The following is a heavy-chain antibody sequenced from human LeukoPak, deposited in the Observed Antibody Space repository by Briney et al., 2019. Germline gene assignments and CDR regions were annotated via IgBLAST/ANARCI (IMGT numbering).Heavy chain of an antibody. J-gene: IGHJ4*02. V-gene: IGHV3-74*03. Sequence: GGSLRLSCEPSGFPFSSYWMLWVRQAPGKGLVLVSRISGDGTIKTYADFLRGRFTISRDDTKNILYPQMNSLRVEGRAIYFCSRSQFDYWGKGVLVTVSS. CDR1: GFPFSSYW. CDR2: ISGDGTIK. CDR3: SRSQFDY.